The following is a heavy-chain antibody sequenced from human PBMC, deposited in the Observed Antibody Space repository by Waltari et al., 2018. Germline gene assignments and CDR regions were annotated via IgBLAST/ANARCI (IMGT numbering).Heavy chain of an antibody. CDR1: GHTLSRSG. V-gene: IGHV1-18*01. J-gene: IGHJ4*02. Sequence: QVQLVQSGGEVKKPGASVKVSCKASGHTLSRSGMSWLRQAPGQGLEWMGWISAKNGNTNYAQRLQGRITMTTDTSTNTAYMELRSLRSDDTAIYYCASRSGVDPYYFDYWGQGTLVTVSS. CDR2: ISAKNGNT. CDR3: ASRSGVDPYYFDY. D-gene: IGHD3-3*01.